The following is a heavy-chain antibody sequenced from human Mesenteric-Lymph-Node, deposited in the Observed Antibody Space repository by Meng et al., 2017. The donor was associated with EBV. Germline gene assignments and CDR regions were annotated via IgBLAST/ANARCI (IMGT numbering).Heavy chain of an antibody. CDR1: GCSLSSSSYY. J-gene: IGHJ4*02. Sequence: HDSGCGLENRSETLSLTRTVSGCSLSSSSYYWGWIRQPPGKGLEWIGTFYYSGSPYYNPSLKSRVTISVDTSKNQFSLRLSSVTAADTAVYYCARLVSGWSGSYYFDYWGQGTLVTVSS. CDR2: FYYSGSP. V-gene: IGHV4-39*01. D-gene: IGHD6-19*01. CDR3: ARLVSGWSGSYYFDY.